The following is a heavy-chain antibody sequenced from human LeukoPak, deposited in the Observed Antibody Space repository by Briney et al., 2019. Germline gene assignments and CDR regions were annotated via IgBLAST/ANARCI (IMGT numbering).Heavy chain of an antibody. D-gene: IGHD5-18*01. CDR1: GFTFSSYS. V-gene: IGHV3-21*01. Sequence: GGSLRLSCAASGFTFSSYSMNWVRQAPGKGLEWVSSISSSSSYIYYADSVKGRFTISRDNAKNSLYLQMNSLRAEDTAVYYCARGRGGYSYGSGVSLPYYMDVWGKGTTVTVSS. J-gene: IGHJ6*03. CDR3: ARGRGGYSYGSGVSLPYYMDV. CDR2: ISSSSSYI.